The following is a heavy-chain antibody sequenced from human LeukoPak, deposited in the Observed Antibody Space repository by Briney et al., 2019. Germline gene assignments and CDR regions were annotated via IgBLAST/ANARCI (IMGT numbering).Heavy chain of an antibody. V-gene: IGHV3-11*04. Sequence: GGSLRLSCAASGFTFSDYYMSWLRQAPGKGLEWVSYINSSGSNISYADSVKVRFTISRDNAKNSLYLQMNSLRAEDTAVYYCARFVSQDAFDIWGQGTMVTVSS. J-gene: IGHJ3*02. CDR1: GFTFSDYY. CDR2: INSSGSNI. CDR3: ARFVSQDAFDI.